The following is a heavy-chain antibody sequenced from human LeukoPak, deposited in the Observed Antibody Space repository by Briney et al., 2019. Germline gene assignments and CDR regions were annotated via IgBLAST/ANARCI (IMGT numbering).Heavy chain of an antibody. CDR3: ARRQTYFDY. CDR1: GGSISPYF. J-gene: IGHJ4*02. Sequence: SETLSLTCTVSGGSISPYFWSWIRQPPGKGPEWIGYIYYSGSTNYNPSLKSRVTISVDTSKNQFSLKLSSVTAADTAVYYCARRQTYFDYWGQGTLVTVSS. V-gene: IGHV4-59*08. CDR2: IYYSGST.